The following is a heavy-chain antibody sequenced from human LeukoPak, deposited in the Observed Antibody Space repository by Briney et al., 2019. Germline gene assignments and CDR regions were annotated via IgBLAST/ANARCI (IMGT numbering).Heavy chain of an antibody. V-gene: IGHV4-59*01. J-gene: IGHJ5*02. Sequence: SETLSLTCTVSGGSISSYYWNWIRQPPGKGLEWIGYFHYSGSTNYNPSLKSRVTISVDTSKNQFSLKLNSVTAADTAVYYCARDYVSAHWFDPWGQGTLVTVSS. CDR3: ARDYVSAHWFDP. D-gene: IGHD3-10*01. CDR1: GGSISSYY. CDR2: FHYSGST.